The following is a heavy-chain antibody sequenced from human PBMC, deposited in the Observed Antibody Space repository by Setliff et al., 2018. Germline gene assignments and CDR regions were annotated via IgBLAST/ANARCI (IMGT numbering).Heavy chain of an antibody. V-gene: IGHV3-15*01. CDR3: TTSPRDSRNYLNWLNP. CDR1: GITFKNAW. J-gene: IGHJ5*02. Sequence: AGGSLRLSCSVSGITFKNAWMTWVRQAPGKGPEWVGRIKSSLEGATSDYGAPAKGRFTISRDDSKNMIFLHMNNLKTGDTGFYYCTTSPRDSRNYLNWLNPWGQGTLVTVSS. CDR2: IKSSLEGATS. D-gene: IGHD4-4*01.